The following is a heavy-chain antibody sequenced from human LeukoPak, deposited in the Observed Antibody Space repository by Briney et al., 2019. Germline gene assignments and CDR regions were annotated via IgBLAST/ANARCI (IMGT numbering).Heavy chain of an antibody. CDR3: AKALVAVGWYFDY. CDR1: GFTFSNYG. V-gene: IGHV3-30*02. J-gene: IGHJ4*02. D-gene: IGHD6-19*01. CDR2: IRFDGSDK. Sequence: GGSLRLSCAASGFTFSNYGMHWVRQAPGKGLEWVAFIRFDGSDKYYADSVRGRFTFSRDNSKNTLYLQIHSLRSEDTAVYYCAKALVAVGWYFDYWGQGTLVTVSS.